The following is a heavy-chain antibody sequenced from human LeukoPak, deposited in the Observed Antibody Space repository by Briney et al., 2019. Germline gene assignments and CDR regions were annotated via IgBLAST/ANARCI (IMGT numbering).Heavy chain of an antibody. CDR3: ARISDGSGN. V-gene: IGHV7-4-1*04. Sequence: ASVKVSCKVSGYTFTRYAMNWVRQAPGQGLEWLGWINTRTRNPTYAQGFTGRFVFSLDTSANMAYLEINSLKAEDTAVYYCARISDGSGNWGQGTLVTVSS. D-gene: IGHD3-10*01. CDR2: INTRTRNP. J-gene: IGHJ4*02. CDR1: GYTFTRYA.